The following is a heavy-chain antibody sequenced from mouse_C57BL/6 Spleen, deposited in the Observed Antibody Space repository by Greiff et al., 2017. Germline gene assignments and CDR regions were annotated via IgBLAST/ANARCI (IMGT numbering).Heavy chain of an antibody. Sequence: EVKLQESGPGLVKPSQSLSLTCSVTGYSITSGYYWNWIRQPPGNKLEWMGYKSYDGSNNYNPSFKNRIPIPRATSKNQFFLKLNAVTTEDTATYDCARGIYYDYSYYFDYWGQGTTLTVSS. V-gene: IGHV3-6*01. J-gene: IGHJ2*01. D-gene: IGHD2-4*01. CDR3: ARGIYYDYSYYFDY. CDR2: KSYDGSN. CDR1: GYSITSGYY.